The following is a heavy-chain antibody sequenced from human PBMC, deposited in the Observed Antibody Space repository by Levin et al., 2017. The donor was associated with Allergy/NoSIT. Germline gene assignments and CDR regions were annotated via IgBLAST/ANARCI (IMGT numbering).Heavy chain of an antibody. CDR1: GFTFSSYS. J-gene: IGHJ4*02. V-gene: IGHV3-21*01. Sequence: PGGSLRLSCAASGFTFSSYSMNWVRQAPGKGLEWVSSISSSSTYIYYADSVKGRFTISRDNAKNSLYLQMNSLRAEDTAVYYCARGRPLVATFDYWGQGTLVTVSS. CDR3: ARGRPLVATFDY. CDR2: ISSSSTYI. D-gene: IGHD5-12*01.